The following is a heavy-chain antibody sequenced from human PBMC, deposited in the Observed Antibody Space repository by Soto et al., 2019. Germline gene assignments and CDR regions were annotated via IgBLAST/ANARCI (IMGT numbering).Heavy chain of an antibody. Sequence: ESGGGLVQPGGSLRLSCATSGFAFSDFWVTWARQAPGKGPERVANINQDGSKTYYVDSVMGRFTVSRDNAKNSLYLQMNSLRAEDTAVYYCAKGGYTSSSYWVYWGQGTLVSVSS. J-gene: IGHJ4*02. V-gene: IGHV3-7*05. CDR3: AKGGYTSSSYWVY. CDR2: INQDGSKT. D-gene: IGHD6-6*01. CDR1: GFAFSDFW.